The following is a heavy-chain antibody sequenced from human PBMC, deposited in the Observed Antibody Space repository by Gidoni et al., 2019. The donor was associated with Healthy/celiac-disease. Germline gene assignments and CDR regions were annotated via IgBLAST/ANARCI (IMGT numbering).Heavy chain of an antibody. CDR3: ARGGQWLVGSPAFDI. J-gene: IGHJ3*02. CDR2: INHSGST. D-gene: IGHD6-19*01. V-gene: IGHV4-34*01. CDR1: GGSFSGYY. Sequence: QVQLQQWGAGLLKPSETLSFTCAVYGGSFSGYYWSWIRQPPGKGLEWIGEINHSGSTNYNPSLKSRVTISVDTSKNQFSLKLSSVTAADTAVYYCARGGQWLVGSPAFDIWGQGTMVTVSS.